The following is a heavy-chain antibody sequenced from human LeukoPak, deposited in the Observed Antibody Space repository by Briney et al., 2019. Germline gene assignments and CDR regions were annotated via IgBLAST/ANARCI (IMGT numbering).Heavy chain of an antibody. CDR3: ARDNARDGYNYGY. V-gene: IGHV1-2*02. Sequence: ASVKVSCKASGYTFTGHYMHWVRQAPGQGLEWMGWINPNSGGTNDAQKFQGRVTMTRDTSISTAYMELSRLRSDDTAVYYCARDNARDGYNYGYWGHGNLVTVSS. CDR2: INPNSGGT. CDR1: GYTFTGHY. D-gene: IGHD5-24*01. J-gene: IGHJ4*01.